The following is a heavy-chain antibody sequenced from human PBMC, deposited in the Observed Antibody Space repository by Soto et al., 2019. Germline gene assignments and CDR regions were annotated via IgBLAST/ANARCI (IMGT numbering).Heavy chain of an antibody. V-gene: IGHV3-23*01. J-gene: IGHJ4*02. D-gene: IGHD6-19*01. CDR1: GFTFSSYS. Sequence: GGSLRLSCAASGFTFSSYSMNWVRQAPGKGLEWVSYISSSGGSTYYADSVKGRFTISRDNSKNTLYLQMNSLRAEDTAVYYCAKGKLAVAGPFDYWGQGTLVTVSS. CDR3: AKGKLAVAGPFDY. CDR2: ISSSGGST.